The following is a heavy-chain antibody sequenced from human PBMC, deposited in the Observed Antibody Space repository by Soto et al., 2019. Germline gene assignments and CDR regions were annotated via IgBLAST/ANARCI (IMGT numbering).Heavy chain of an antibody. D-gene: IGHD3-9*01. CDR2: INHSGST. Sequence: PSETLSLTCAVYGGSFSGYYWSWIRQPPGKGLEWIGEINHSGSTNYNPSLKSRATISVDTSKNQFSLKLSSVTAADTAVYYCARVGGYYDILTGYPRPLDYWGQGTLVTVSS. J-gene: IGHJ4*02. CDR1: GGSFSGYY. V-gene: IGHV4-34*01. CDR3: ARVGGYYDILTGYPRPLDY.